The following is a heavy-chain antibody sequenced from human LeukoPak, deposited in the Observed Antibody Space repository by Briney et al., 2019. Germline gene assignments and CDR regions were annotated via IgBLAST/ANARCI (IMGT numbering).Heavy chain of an antibody. V-gene: IGHV3-23*01. CDR3: AKSSYYYDSSGYYAEYFQH. CDR1: GFTFSSYA. D-gene: IGHD3-22*01. CDR2: ISGSGGST. J-gene: IGHJ1*01. Sequence: PGGSLRLSCAASGFTFSSYAMSWVRQAPGKGLEWVSAISGSGGSTYYADSVKGRFTIPRDNSKNTLYLQMNSLGAEDTAVYYCAKSSYYYDSSGYYAEYFQHWGQGTLVTVSS.